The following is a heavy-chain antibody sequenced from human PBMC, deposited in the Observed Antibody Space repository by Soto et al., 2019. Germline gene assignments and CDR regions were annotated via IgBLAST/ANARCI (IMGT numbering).Heavy chain of an antibody. J-gene: IGHJ4*02. CDR3: ARGFPSGHIVVVPAAIHFDY. CDR1: GYTFTSYG. D-gene: IGHD2-2*01. V-gene: IGHV1-18*01. Sequence: ASVKVSCQASGYTFTSYGISWVRQARGQGFEWMGWISAYNGNTNYAQKLQGRVTMTTDTSTSTAYMELRSLRSDDTAAYYCARGFPSGHIVVVPAAIHFDYWGQGTLVTAPQ. CDR2: ISAYNGNT.